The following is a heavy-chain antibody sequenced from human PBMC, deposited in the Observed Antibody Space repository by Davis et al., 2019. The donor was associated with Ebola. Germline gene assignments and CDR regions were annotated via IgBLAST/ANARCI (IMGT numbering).Heavy chain of an antibody. J-gene: IGHJ5*01. CDR1: GYSFTGYW. CDR3: TRSKDNVVEPVGFDS. CDR2: MYPGDPET. D-gene: IGHD3-16*02. Sequence: GGSLRLSCKASGYSFTGYWIGWVRQLPGKGLEWMGIMYPGDPETRYNPSFEGHVTISADKSISTVYLQWSSLKASDTAMYYCTRSKDNVVEPVGFDSWGQGTLITVSS. V-gene: IGHV5-51*01.